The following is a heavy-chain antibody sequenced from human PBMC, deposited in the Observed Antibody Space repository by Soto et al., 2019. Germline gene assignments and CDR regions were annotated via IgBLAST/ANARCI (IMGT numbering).Heavy chain of an antibody. D-gene: IGHD6-19*01. V-gene: IGHV3-74*01. CDR3: TSLSVAVDYFAFDI. CDR2: ISHDGSST. CDR1: GFPFSDLW. J-gene: IGHJ3*02. Sequence: EVQLVESGGGLIQPGGSLRLSCTASGFPFSDLWMHWVRQAPGKGLEWVSRISHDGSSTSHADSVRGRFSTSRDNAKNTVYLQMNSLRAEDTAVYYCTSLSVAVDYFAFDIWGQGTVVTVS.